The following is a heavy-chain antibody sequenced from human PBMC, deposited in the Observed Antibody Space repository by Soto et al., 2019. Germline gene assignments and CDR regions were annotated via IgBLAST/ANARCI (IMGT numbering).Heavy chain of an antibody. CDR2: ISYDGSNK. CDR3: AKVYSGWCFDY. CDR1: GFTFSSYG. J-gene: IGHJ4*02. D-gene: IGHD6-19*01. Sequence: GGSLRLSCAASGFTFSSYGMHWVRQAPGKGLEWVAVISYDGSNKYYADSVKGRFTISRDNSKNTPYLQMNSLRAEDTAVYYCAKVYSGWCFDYWGQGTLVTVS. V-gene: IGHV3-30*18.